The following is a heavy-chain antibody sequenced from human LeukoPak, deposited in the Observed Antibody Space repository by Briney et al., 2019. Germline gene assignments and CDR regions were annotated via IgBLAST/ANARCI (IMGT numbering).Heavy chain of an antibody. CDR3: ARDGYSSGWSSHSYYYYYYYMDV. J-gene: IGHJ6*03. V-gene: IGHV3-30*04. CDR2: ISYDGSNK. CDR1: GFTFSSYA. D-gene: IGHD6-19*01. Sequence: GRSLRLSCAASGFTFSSYAMHWVRQASGKGLEWVAVISYDGSNKYYADSVKGRFTISRDNSKNTLYLQMNSLRAEDTAVYYCARDGYSSGWSSHSYYYYYYYMDVWGKGTTVTVSS.